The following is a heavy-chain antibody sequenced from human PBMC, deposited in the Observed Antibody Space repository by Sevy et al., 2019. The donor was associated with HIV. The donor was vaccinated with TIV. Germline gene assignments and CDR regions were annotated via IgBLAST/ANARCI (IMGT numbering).Heavy chain of an antibody. V-gene: IGHV3-30*18. CDR3: AKDHGDYEDYFDY. Sequence: GESLKISYAASGFTFSSYGMHWVRQAPGKGLEWVAVISYDGSNKYYADSVKGRFTISRDNSKNTLYLQMNSLRAEDTAVYYCAKDHGDYEDYFDYWGQGTLVTVSS. D-gene: IGHD4-17*01. J-gene: IGHJ4*02. CDR1: GFTFSSYG. CDR2: ISYDGSNK.